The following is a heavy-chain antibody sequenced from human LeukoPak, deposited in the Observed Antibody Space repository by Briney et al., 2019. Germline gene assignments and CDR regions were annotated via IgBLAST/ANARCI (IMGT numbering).Heavy chain of an antibody. CDR3: ARDPTLGNYYSRFDP. D-gene: IGHD1-26*01. V-gene: IGHV1-2*02. J-gene: IGHJ5*02. Sequence: ASVKVSCKASGYTFTGYYMHWVRQAPGQGLEWMGWINPNSGGTNYAQKFQGRVTMTRDTSISTAYMELSRLRSDDTAVYYCARDPTLGNYYSRFDPWGQGTLVTVSS. CDR2: INPNSGGT. CDR1: GYTFTGYY.